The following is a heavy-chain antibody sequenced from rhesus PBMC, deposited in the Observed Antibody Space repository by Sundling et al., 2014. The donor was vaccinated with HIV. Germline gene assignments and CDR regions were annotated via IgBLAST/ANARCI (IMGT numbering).Heavy chain of an antibody. D-gene: IGHD6-13*01. Sequence: QVQLQESGPGLVKPSETLSLTCAVSGYSISSGYGWSWIRQPPGKGLEWIGYIGGSSGSTNYNPSLKSRVTISKDTSKNQFSLKLSSVTAADTAVYYCASPWNSWSGFDYWGQGVLVAVSS. J-gene: IGHJ4*01. V-gene: IGHV4-127*01. CDR3: ASPWNSWSGFDY. CDR1: GYSISSGYG. CDR2: IGGSSGST.